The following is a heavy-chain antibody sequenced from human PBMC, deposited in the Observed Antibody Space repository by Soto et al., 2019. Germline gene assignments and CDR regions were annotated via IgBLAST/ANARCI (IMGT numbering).Heavy chain of an antibody. CDR3: TRDHYGRGFSSGAFDS. CDR1: GFTFSSYW. J-gene: IGHJ4*02. CDR2: IKQDGSEK. Sequence: GGSLRLSCAASGFTFSSYWMSWVRQAPGKGLEWVANIKQDGSEKYYVDSVKGRFTISRDDSKSIAYLQMNSLKTDDTAVYYCTRDHYGRGFSSGAFDSWGQGTLVTVSS. D-gene: IGHD5-18*01. V-gene: IGHV3-7*03.